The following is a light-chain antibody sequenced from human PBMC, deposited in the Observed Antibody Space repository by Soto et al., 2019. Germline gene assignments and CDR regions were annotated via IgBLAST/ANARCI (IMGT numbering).Light chain of an antibody. CDR1: QGISSY. Sequence: GDRVTITCRASQGISSYLAWYQQKPGEAPKLLIHSASTLQSGVPSRFSGSGTGTEFTPAISSLQPEDFATYYCQQRNSYPFTFGQGTKLEIK. V-gene: IGKV1-9*01. CDR3: QQRNSYPFT. J-gene: IGKJ2*01. CDR2: SAS.